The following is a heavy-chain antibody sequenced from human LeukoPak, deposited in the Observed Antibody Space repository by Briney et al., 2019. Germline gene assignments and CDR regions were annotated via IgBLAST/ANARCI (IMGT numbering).Heavy chain of an antibody. J-gene: IGHJ4*02. D-gene: IGHD1-26*01. CDR1: GFTFSSYS. V-gene: IGHV3-21*01. Sequence: GGSLRLSCAASGFTFSSYSMNWVRQAPGKGLEWVSSISSSSSYMYYADSVKGRFTISRDDVKNSLDLQMDSLRAEDTAVYYCARDEAGATGSFDYWGQGAQVTVSS. CDR3: ARDEAGATGSFDY. CDR2: ISSSSSYM.